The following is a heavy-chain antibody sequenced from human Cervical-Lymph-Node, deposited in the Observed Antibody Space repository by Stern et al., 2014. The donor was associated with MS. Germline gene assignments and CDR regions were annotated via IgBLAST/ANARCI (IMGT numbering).Heavy chain of an antibody. V-gene: IGHV3-15*01. D-gene: IGHD2-8*01. CDR3: TAVVYDAFGDY. CDR2: IKSKTDGGAT. J-gene: IGHJ4*02. CDR1: GFTFTNAW. Sequence: EVQLVESGGGLVEPGGSLRLSCAASGFTFTNAWMNWVRQAPGRGLEWVGRIKSKTDGGATDYVAPVKGRFTISRDDSKNTLYLQMNSLKTEDTAVYYCTAVVYDAFGDYWGQGTLVTVSS.